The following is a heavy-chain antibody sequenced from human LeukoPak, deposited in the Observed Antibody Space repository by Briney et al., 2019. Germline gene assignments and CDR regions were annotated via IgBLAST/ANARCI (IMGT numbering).Heavy chain of an antibody. J-gene: IGHJ4*02. CDR3: ARQEGY. V-gene: IGHV6-1*01. Sequence: SQTLSLTCAISGDSVSSNGAAWNWLRQSPSRGLEWLGRTYYRSKWFNDYALSVRSRITINPDTSKNQFSLKLSSVTAADTAVYYCARQEGYWGQGTLVTVSS. CDR2: TYYRSKWFN. CDR1: GDSVSSNGAA.